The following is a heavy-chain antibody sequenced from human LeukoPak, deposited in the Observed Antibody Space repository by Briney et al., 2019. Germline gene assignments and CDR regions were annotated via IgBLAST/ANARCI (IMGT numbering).Heavy chain of an antibody. V-gene: IGHV3-30*01. Sequence: GGSLRLSCAASGFTFSSYAMHWVRQAPGKGLEWVAVISYDGSNKYYADSVKGRFPISRDNSKNTLYLQMNSLRAEDTAVYYCARDSQSRYFDYWGQGTLVTVSS. CDR3: ARDSQSRYFDY. J-gene: IGHJ4*02. CDR1: GFTFSSYA. CDR2: ISYDGSNK. D-gene: IGHD6-19*01.